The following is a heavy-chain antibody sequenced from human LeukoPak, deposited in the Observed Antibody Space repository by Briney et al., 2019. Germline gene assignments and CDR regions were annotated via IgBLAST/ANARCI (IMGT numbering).Heavy chain of an antibody. CDR1: GGSISSYY. CDR3: ARHEGYSSSQPFGY. CDR2: IYYSGST. V-gene: IGHV4-59*08. Sequence: SETLSLTCTASGGSISSYYWSWIRQPPGKGLEWIGYIYYSGSTNYNPSLKSRVTISVDTSKNQFSLKLSSVTAADTAVYYCARHEGYSSSQPFGYWGQGTLVTVSS. J-gene: IGHJ4*02. D-gene: IGHD6-13*01.